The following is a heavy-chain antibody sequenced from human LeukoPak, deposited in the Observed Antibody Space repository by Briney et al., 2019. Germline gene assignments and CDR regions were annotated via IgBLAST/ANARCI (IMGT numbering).Heavy chain of an antibody. CDR1: GGSISSSSYY. Sequence: SETLSLTCTVSGGSISSSSYYWGWIRQPPGKGLEWIGSIYYSGSTYYNPSLKSRVTISVDTSKNQFSLKLSSVTAADTAVYYCARGGPVVTGAFDIWGQGTMVTVSS. D-gene: IGHD2-21*02. J-gene: IGHJ3*02. CDR2: IYYSGST. CDR3: ARGGPVVTGAFDI. V-gene: IGHV4-39*07.